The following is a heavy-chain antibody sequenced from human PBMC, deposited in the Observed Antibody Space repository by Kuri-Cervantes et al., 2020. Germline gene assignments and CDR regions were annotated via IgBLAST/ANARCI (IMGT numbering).Heavy chain of an antibody. Sequence: GESLKISCAASGFTFSSYSMTWVRQAPGKGLEWVSSISSSSDYIYYADSLKGRFTISRDNAKNSLYLQMNSLRAEDTAVYYCARGGVWFRSDYYYYMDVWGKGTTVTVSS. V-gene: IGHV3-21*01. CDR3: ARGGVWFRSDYYYYMDV. J-gene: IGHJ6*03. CDR1: GFTFSSYS. D-gene: IGHD3-10*01. CDR2: ISSSSDYI.